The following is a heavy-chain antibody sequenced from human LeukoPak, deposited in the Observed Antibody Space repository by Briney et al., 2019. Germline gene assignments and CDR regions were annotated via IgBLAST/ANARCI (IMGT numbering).Heavy chain of an antibody. J-gene: IGHJ4*02. CDR2: INPNSGGT. CDR3: ARGGVAAAGTGDY. CDR1: GYTFTGYY. D-gene: IGHD6-13*01. V-gene: IGHV1-2*04. Sequence: ASVKVSCKASGYTFTGYYMHWVRQAPGQGLEWMGWINPNSGGTNYAQKFQGWVTMTRDTSISTAYMELSRLRSDDTAVYYCARGGVAAAGTGDYWGQGTLVTVSS.